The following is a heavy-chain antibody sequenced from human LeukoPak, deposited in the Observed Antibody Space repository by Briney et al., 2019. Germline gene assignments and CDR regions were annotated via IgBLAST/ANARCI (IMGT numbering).Heavy chain of an antibody. D-gene: IGHD4-17*01. Sequence: GGSLRLSCTASGFTFSAYAMMWVRQAPGKGPEWVSAIRGGGGSAFYADSVEGRFTISRDNSKYTLFLQMNSLRAEDTAVYYCARDPNGDYIGAFDMWGPGTMVTVSS. CDR3: ARDPNGDYIGAFDM. V-gene: IGHV3-23*01. CDR1: GFTFSAYA. CDR2: IRGGGGSA. J-gene: IGHJ3*02.